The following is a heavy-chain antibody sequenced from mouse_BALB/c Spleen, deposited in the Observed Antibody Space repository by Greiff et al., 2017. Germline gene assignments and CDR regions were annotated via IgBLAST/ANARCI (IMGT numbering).Heavy chain of an antibody. V-gene: IGHV3-2*02. Sequence: VQLQQSGPGLVKPSQSLSLTCTVTGYSITSDYAWNWIRQFPGNRLEWMGYISYSGSTSYNPSLNSRIPITRDTSKNQFFLQLNSVTTEDTATYYCARGGAFFDYWGQGTTLTVAS. D-gene: IGHD1-1*02. CDR3: ARGGAFFDY. CDR1: GYSITSDYA. CDR2: ISYSGST. J-gene: IGHJ2*01.